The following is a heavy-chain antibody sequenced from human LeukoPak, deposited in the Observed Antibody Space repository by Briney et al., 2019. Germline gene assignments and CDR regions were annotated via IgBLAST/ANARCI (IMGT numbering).Heavy chain of an antibody. CDR2: ISSSGSTI. V-gene: IGHV3-11*01. J-gene: IGHJ4*02. D-gene: IGHD1-26*01. CDR1: GFTFSDYY. Sequence: GGSLRLSCAASGFTFSDYYMSWIRQAPGRGLEWVSYISSSGSTIYYADSVKGRFTISRDNAKNSLYLQMNSLRAEDTAVYYCASGEWELLAFDYRGQGTLVTVSS. CDR3: ASGEWELLAFDY.